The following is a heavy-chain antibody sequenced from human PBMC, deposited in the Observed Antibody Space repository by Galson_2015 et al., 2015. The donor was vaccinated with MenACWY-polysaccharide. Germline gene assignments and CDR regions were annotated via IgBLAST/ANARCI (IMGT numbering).Heavy chain of an antibody. CDR2: TYYRSKWYN. CDR3: ARERKSVQQLVPHFDY. V-gene: IGHV6-1*01. Sequence: CAISGDSVSSNSAAWNWIRQSPSRGLEWLGRTYYRSKWYNDYAVSVKSRITINPDTSKNQFSLQLNSVTPEDTAVYYCARERKSVQQLVPHFDYWGQGTLVTVSS. D-gene: IGHD6-13*01. J-gene: IGHJ4*02. CDR1: GDSVSSNSAA.